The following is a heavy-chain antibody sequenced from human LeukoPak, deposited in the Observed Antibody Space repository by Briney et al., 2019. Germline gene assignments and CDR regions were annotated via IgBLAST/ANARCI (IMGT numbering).Heavy chain of an antibody. J-gene: IGHJ3*02. CDR1: GGSISSGSYY. V-gene: IGHV4-61*02. CDR3: ARDGLRDIDLTTVASGNRAFDI. D-gene: IGHD4-23*01. CDR2: IYTRGST. Sequence: PSQTLSLTSTVSGGSISSGSYYWSWIRQPAGKGLEWIGRIYTRGSTNYNPSLKSRVTISVDTSKNQFSLKLSSVTAADTAVYYCARDGLRDIDLTTVASGNRAFDIWGQGTMVTVSS.